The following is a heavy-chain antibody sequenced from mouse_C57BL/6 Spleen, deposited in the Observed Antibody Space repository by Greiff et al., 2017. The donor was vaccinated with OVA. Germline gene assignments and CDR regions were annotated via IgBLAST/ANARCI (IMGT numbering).Heavy chain of an antibody. J-gene: IGHJ4*01. D-gene: IGHD2-5*01. V-gene: IGHV1-80*01. CDR2: IYPGDGDT. Sequence: QVQLQQSGAELVKPGASVKISCKASGYAFSSYWMNWVKQRPGKGLEWIGQIYPGDGDTNYNGKFKGKATLTADKSSSTAYMQLSSLTSEDSAVYFCARHSNYGGYYAMDYWGQGTSVTVSS. CDR1: GYAFSSYW. CDR3: ARHSNYGGYYAMDY.